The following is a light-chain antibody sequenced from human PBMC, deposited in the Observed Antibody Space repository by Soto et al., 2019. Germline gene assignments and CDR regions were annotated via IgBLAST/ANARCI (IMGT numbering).Light chain of an antibody. J-gene: IGLJ1*01. CDR1: SSNTGAGFD. CDR3: QSYDSSLSGFV. V-gene: IGLV1-40*01. CDR2: GNS. Sequence: QSVLTQPPSVSGAPGQRVTISCTGTSSNTGAGFDVHWYQHLPGTAPKLLIYGNSNRPSGVPDRFSGSKSGTSASLAITGLQAEDEADYYCQSYDSSLSGFVFGTGTKLTVL.